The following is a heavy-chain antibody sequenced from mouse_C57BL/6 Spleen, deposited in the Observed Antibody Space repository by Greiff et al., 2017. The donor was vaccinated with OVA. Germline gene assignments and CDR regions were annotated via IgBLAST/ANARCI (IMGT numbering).Heavy chain of an antibody. CDR2: IDPENGDT. D-gene: IGHD4-1*01. CDR1: GFNIKDDY. V-gene: IGHV14-4*01. CDR3: TTWRNWDYFDY. J-gene: IGHJ2*01. Sequence: EVQLQQSGAELVRPGASVKLSCTASGFNIKDDYMHWVKQRPEQGLEWIGWIDPENGDTEYASKFQGKATITADTSSNTAYLQLSSLTSEDTAVYYWTTWRNWDYFDYWGQGTTLTVSS.